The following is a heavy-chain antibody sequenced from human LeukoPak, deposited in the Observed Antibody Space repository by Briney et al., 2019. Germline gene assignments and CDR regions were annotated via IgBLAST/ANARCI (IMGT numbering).Heavy chain of an antibody. J-gene: IGHJ4*02. CDR2: ISGSGGST. V-gene: IGHV3-23*01. Sequence: GGSLRLSCAASGFTFSSYAMTWVRQAPGKGLEWVSGISGSGGSTYYADSVKGRFTISRDNSKNTLYLQVNSLRAEDTAVYYCARSNSGSYKGYYFDYWGQGTLVTVSS. D-gene: IGHD1-26*01. CDR1: GFTFSSYA. CDR3: ARSNSGSYKGYYFDY.